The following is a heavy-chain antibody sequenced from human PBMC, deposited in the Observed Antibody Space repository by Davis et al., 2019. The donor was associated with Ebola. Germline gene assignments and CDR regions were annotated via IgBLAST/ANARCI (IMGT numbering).Heavy chain of an antibody. CDR3: ARRGITMIVGVEFDP. CDR1: GGSISSGGYY. J-gene: IGHJ5*02. V-gene: IGHV4-31*03. CDR2: IYYSGST. D-gene: IGHD3-22*01. Sequence: LRLSCTVSGGSISSGGYYWSWIRQHPGKGLEWIGYIYYSGSTYYNPSLKSRVTISVDTSKNQFSLKLSSVTAADTAVYYCARRGITMIVGVEFDPWGQGTLVTVSS.